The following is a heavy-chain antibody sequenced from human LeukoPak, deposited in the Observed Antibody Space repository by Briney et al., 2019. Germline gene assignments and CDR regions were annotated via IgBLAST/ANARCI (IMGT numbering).Heavy chain of an antibody. CDR2: INHSGST. D-gene: IGHD3-10*01. CDR1: GGSFSGYY. CDR3: AANSADYNTLGSSYKV. V-gene: IGHV4-34*01. J-gene: IGHJ4*02. Sequence: PSETLSLTCAVYGGSFSGYYWSWIRQPPGKGLEWIGEINHSGSTNYNPSLKSRVTISVDTSKNQFSLKLISVTAADTAVFYCAANSADYNTLGSSYKVWGQGTLVTVSS.